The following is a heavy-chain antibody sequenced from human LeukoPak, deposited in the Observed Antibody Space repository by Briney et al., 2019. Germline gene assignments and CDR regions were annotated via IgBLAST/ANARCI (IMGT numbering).Heavy chain of an antibody. J-gene: IGHJ4*02. CDR2: INPNSGGT. Sequence: ASVKVSCKASGYTFTGYYMHWVRQAPGQGLEWMGRINPNSGGTNYAQKFQGRVTMTRDTSISTAYMELSRLRSDDTAVYYCARDLITMVRGVAPYDYWGQGTLVTVSS. CDR1: GYTFTGYY. D-gene: IGHD3-10*01. V-gene: IGHV1-2*06. CDR3: ARDLITMVRGVAPYDY.